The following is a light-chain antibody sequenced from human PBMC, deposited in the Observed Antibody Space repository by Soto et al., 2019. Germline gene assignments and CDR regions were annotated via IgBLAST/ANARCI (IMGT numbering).Light chain of an antibody. V-gene: IGKV3-20*01. CDR1: QSVSSSY. CDR2: GAS. Sequence: EIVLTQSPGTLSLSPGERATLSCRASQSVSSSYLAWYQQKPGQDPRLLIYGASSRATGIPDRFSGTESGTDCTLNISRLEPEDLAVYYCQQYGISPWLFRQGNHVQIQ. J-gene: IGKJ1*01. CDR3: QQYGISPWL.